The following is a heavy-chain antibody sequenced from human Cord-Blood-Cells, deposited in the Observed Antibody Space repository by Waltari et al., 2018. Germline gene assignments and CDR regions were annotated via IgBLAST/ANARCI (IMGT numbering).Heavy chain of an antibody. CDR3: ARRVRDGHYNWFDP. CDR1: GGPIRSRTYS. V-gene: IGHV4-39*01. J-gene: IGHJ5*02. CDR2: IYYRGST. Sequence: QLHLQESGPGLVKPSDTLPLTCPVSGGPIRSRTYSSGWTCPPPGKGLEWIGSIYYRGSTHYNPSVKSRVTRSVDTSKNQFSLKLSSVTAADTAVYYCARRVRDGHYNWFDPWGQGTLVTVSS.